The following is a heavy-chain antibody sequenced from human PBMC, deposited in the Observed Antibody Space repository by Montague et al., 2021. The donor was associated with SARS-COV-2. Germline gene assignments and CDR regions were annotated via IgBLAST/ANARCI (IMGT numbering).Heavy chain of an antibody. CDR3: ARASFYYGSGSHYNNWFDS. J-gene: IGHJ5*01. Sequence: SETLSLTCTMSGGSITYSSYYWGWIRLPPGKGLEWIGSIYYSGTAYYKASLKSRVTMWLDMSKNQLSLRLKSTAAADTAVYFCARASFYYGSGSHYNNWFDSWGQGTVVTVSS. D-gene: IGHD3-10*01. CDR2: IYYSGTA. V-gene: IGHV4-39*07. CDR1: GGSITYSSYY.